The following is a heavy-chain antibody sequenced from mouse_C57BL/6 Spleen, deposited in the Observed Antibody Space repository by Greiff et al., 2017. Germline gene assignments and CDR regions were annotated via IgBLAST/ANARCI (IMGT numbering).Heavy chain of an antibody. V-gene: IGHV5-17*01. CDR1: GFTFSDYG. CDR3: ARGRSYYSNYSHFDY. Sequence: DVQLVESGGGLVKPGGSLKLSCAASGFTFSDYGMHWVRQAPEKGLEWVAYISSGSSTIYYADTVKGRFTISSDNAKNTLFLQMTSLRSEDTSMYYCARGRSYYSNYSHFDYWGQGTTLTVSS. CDR2: ISSGSSTI. D-gene: IGHD2-5*01. J-gene: IGHJ2*01.